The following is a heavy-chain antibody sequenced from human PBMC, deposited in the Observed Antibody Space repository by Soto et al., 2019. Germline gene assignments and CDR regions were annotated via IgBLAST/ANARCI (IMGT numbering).Heavy chain of an antibody. CDR1: GFTFSLYP. CDR3: ARVGRGFCSSTRCYTDGFDL. CDR2: ISPSNSTI. D-gene: IGHD2-2*01. Sequence: GGSLRLSCAASGFTFSLYPMNWVRQAPGKGLEWLSYISPSNSTIYYADSVKGRFTISRDNAKNSLDLQMNGLRDDDTAVYYCARVGRGFCSSTRCYTDGFDLWGQGTVVTVSS. J-gene: IGHJ3*01. V-gene: IGHV3-48*02.